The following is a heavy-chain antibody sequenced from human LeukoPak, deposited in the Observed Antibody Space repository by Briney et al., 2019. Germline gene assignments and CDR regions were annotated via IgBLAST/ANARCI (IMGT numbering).Heavy chain of an antibody. CDR2: ISGSGGSI. J-gene: IGHJ4*02. D-gene: IGHD2-15*01. CDR3: AKVGWPHSGPTYYFDY. Sequence: PGGSLRLSCAASGFTVSSYAMSWVRQAPGKGLEWVSAISGSGGSIYYADSVKGRFTISRDNSKNTLYLHMNSLRAEDTAVYYCAKVGWPHSGPTYYFDYWGQGTLVTVSS. CDR1: GFTVSSYA. V-gene: IGHV3-23*01.